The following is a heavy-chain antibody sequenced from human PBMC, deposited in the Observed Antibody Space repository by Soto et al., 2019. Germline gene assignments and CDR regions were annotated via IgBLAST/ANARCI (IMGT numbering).Heavy chain of an antibody. V-gene: IGHV1-3*01. J-gene: IGHJ5*02. Sequence: ASVKVSCKASGYTFTSYAMHWVRQAPGQRLEWMGWINAGNGNTKYSQKFQGRVTITRDTSASTAYMELSSLRSEDTAVYYCARDILTGYNWFDPWGQGTLVTVSS. CDR1: GYTFTSYA. D-gene: IGHD3-9*01. CDR2: INAGNGNT. CDR3: ARDILTGYNWFDP.